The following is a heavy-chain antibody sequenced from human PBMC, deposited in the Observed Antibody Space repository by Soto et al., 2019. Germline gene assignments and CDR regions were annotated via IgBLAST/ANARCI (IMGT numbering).Heavy chain of an antibody. D-gene: IGHD5-18*01. CDR2: MNPNSGNT. CDR1: GYTFTSCD. V-gene: IGHV1-8*01. Sequence: ASVKVSCKASGYTFTSCDINWVRQATGQGLEWMGWMNPNSGNTGYAQKFQGRVTMTRNTSISTAYMELSSLRSEDTAVYYCARGYSYGYGPAYYYYYYGMDVWGQGTTVTVSS. J-gene: IGHJ6*02. CDR3: ARGYSYGYGPAYYYYYYGMDV.